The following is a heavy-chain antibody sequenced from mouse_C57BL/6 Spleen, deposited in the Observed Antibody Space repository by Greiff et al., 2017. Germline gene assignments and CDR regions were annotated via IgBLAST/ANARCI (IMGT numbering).Heavy chain of an antibody. CDR3: AREGGITTEVPYAMDY. J-gene: IGHJ4*01. CDR1: GYTFTSYW. CDR2: IYPGSGST. Sequence: QVQLQQPGAELVKPGASVKMSCKASGYTFTSYWITWVKQRPGQGLEWIGDIYPGSGSTNYNEKFKSKATLTVDTSSSTAYMQLSSLTSEDSAVYYCAREGGITTEVPYAMDYWGQGTSVTVSA. D-gene: IGHD1-1*01. V-gene: IGHV1-55*01.